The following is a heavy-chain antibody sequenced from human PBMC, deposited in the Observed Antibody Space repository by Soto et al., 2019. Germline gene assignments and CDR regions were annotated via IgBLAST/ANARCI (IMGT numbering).Heavy chain of an antibody. V-gene: IGHV1-24*01. CDR3: ATRRFMVRGVSAFDY. CDR2: FDPEDGET. J-gene: IGHJ4*02. D-gene: IGHD3-10*01. CDR1: GYTLTELS. Sequence: ASVKVSCKVSGYTLTELSMHWVRQAPGKGLEWMGGFDPEDGETIYAQKFQGRVTMTEDTSTDTAYMELSSLRSEDTAVYYCATRRFMVRGVSAFDYWGQGTLVTVSS.